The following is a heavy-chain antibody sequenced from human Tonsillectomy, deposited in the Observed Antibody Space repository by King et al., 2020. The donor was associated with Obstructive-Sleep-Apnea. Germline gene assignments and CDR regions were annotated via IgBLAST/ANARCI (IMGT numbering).Heavy chain of an antibody. CDR1: GGSFSVYY. D-gene: IGHD4-23*01. J-gene: IGHJ4*02. CDR3: AGDYGGNSAY. Sequence: VQLQQWGAGLLKPSETLSLTCAVYGGSFSVYYWSWVRQPPGKGLEWIGEINHSGSTNYNPSLNSRVTISVDTSQNQFSLKLSSVTAADTAVYYCAGDYGGNSAYWGQGTLVTVSS. V-gene: IGHV4-34*01. CDR2: INHSGST.